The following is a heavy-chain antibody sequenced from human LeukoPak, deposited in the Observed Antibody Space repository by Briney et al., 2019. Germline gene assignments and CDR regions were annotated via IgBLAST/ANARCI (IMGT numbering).Heavy chain of an antibody. CDR1: GGSISSSSYY. CDR2: IYYSGST. J-gene: IGHJ4*02. V-gene: IGHV4-39*01. D-gene: IGHD6-19*01. CDR3: ARQKGYSSGWYFDY. Sequence: PSETLSLTCTVSGGSISSSSYYWGWIRQPPXKGLEWIGSIYYSGSTYYNPSLKSRVTISVDTSKNQFSLKLSSVTAADTAVYYCARQKGYSSGWYFDYWGQGTLVTVSS.